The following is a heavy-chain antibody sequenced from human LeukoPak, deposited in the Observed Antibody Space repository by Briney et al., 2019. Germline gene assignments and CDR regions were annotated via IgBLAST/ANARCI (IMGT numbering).Heavy chain of an antibody. J-gene: IGHJ6*02. Sequence: SETLSLTCTASGGSISSYYWSWIRQPPGKGLEWIGYIYYSGSTNYNPSLKSRVTISVDTSKNQFSLKLSSVTAADTAVYYCARESGGVVPAAAIRYGMDVWGQGTTVTVSS. CDR1: GGSISSYY. CDR2: IYYSGST. CDR3: ARESGGVVPAAAIRYGMDV. D-gene: IGHD2-2*01. V-gene: IGHV4-59*01.